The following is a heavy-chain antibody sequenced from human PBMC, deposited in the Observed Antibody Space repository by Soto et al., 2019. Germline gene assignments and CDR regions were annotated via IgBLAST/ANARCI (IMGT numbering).Heavy chain of an antibody. V-gene: IGHV1-18*01. J-gene: IGHJ5*02. D-gene: IGHD6-6*01. CDR3: ARDSARLTSTPWFDP. CDR2: ISAYNGNT. Sequence: GASVKVSSKASGYSFTSYGISWVLQAPGQGLEWMGWISAYNGNTNYAQKLQGRVTMTTDTSTSTAYMELRSLRSDDTAVYYCARDSARLTSTPWFDPWGQGTLVTVSS. CDR1: GYSFTSYG.